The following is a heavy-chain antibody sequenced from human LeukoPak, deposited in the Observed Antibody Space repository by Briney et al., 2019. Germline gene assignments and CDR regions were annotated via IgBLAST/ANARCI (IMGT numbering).Heavy chain of an antibody. CDR3: AKEAIAAASTALDY. CDR1: GFTFSSYG. J-gene: IGHJ4*02. Sequence: PGGSLRLSCAASGFTFSSYGMHWVRQAPGKGLEWVAFIRYDGSNKYYADSVKGRFTISRDNSKNTLYLQMNSLRAEDTAVYYCAKEAIAAASTALDYWGQGTLVTVSS. CDR2: IRYDGSNK. V-gene: IGHV3-30*02. D-gene: IGHD6-13*01.